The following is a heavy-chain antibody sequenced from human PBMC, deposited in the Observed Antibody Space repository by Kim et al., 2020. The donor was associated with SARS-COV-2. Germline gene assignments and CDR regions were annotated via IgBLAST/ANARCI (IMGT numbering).Heavy chain of an antibody. Sequence: GGSLRLSCAASGFTFRTYWMHWVRQVPGRGLVWVSRINNDGTLITYTDSVKGRFTISRDNAKDTLFLQMNGLRAEDTAIYYCTTEIRGNWGQGTLVTVSS. CDR1: GFTFRTYW. CDR3: TTEIRGN. V-gene: IGHV3-74*01. D-gene: IGHD3-16*01. CDR2: INNDGTLI. J-gene: IGHJ4*02.